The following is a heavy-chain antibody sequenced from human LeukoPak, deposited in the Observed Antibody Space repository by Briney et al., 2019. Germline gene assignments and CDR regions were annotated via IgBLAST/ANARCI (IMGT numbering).Heavy chain of an antibody. J-gene: IGHJ6*02. D-gene: IGHD3-3*01. V-gene: IGHV3-21*01. CDR3: ARKYEAYYYYGMDV. CDR1: GFTFSSYS. CDR2: ISSSSSYI. Sequence: GGSLRLSCAASGFTFSSYSMNWVRQAPGKGLEWVSSISSSSSYIYYADSVKGRFTISRDNAKNSLYLQMNSLRAEDTAVYYCARKYEAYYYYGMDVWGQGTTVTVSS.